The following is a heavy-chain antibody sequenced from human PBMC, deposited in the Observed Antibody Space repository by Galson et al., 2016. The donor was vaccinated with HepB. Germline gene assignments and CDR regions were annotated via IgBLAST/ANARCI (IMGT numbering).Heavy chain of an antibody. CDR1: GLSFSDRY. Sequence: SLRLSCAGSGLSFSDRYIDWFRQAPGKGLEWVGRIRSKSKSHTTEYAAFVKGRFTVSRDDSKSSGFLQMNSLKTEDTAVYYCSADNGRYSFDIWGQGTMVTVSS. V-gene: IGHV3-72*01. D-gene: IGHD1-26*01. CDR3: SADNGRYSFDI. CDR2: IRSKSKSHTT. J-gene: IGHJ3*02.